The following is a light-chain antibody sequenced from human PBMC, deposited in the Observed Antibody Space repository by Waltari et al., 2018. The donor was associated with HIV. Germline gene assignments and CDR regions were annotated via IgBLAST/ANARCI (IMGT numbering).Light chain of an antibody. Sequence: QSALTQPASVSGSPGQSITISCTGTSSDVGGYNYVSWYQQHPGKAPKLMIYDVSNRPSGVPIRFSGAKSGNTASLTISGLQAEDEADYYCSSYTSSSVVFGGGTKLTVL. J-gene: IGLJ2*01. V-gene: IGLV2-14*03. CDR2: DVS. CDR3: SSYTSSSVV. CDR1: SSDVGGYNY.